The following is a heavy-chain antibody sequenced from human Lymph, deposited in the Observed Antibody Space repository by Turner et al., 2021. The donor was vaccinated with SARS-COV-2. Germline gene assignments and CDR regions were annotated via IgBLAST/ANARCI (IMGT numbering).Heavy chain of an antibody. Sequence: VQLVQSGAEVKKPGASVKASCKASGYTFTGYYMHWVRQAPGQGLEWMGWINPNSGGTNYAQKFQGRVTMTRDTSISTAYMELSRLRSDDTAVYYCARDVERYNDFWSGYSGGYGLDVWGQGTTVTVSS. D-gene: IGHD3-3*01. CDR1: GYTFTGYY. CDR2: INPNSGGT. CDR3: ARDVERYNDFWSGYSGGYGLDV. J-gene: IGHJ6*02. V-gene: IGHV1-2*02.